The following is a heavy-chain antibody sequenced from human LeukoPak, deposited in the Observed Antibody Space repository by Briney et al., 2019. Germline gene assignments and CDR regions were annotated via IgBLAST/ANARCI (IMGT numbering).Heavy chain of an antibody. V-gene: IGHV3-49*04. CDR3: TRGSCTNGVCYHFDY. Sequence: GGSLRPSCTASGFTFSDYAMSCVRQAAGERVGWEGFIRIKAYGGTTEYAASVKGRFTISRDDSKSIAYLQMNSLRTEDTAVYYCTRGSCTNGVCYHFDYWGQGTLVTVSS. J-gene: IGHJ4*02. CDR2: IRIKAYGGTT. CDR1: GFTFSDYA. D-gene: IGHD2-8*01.